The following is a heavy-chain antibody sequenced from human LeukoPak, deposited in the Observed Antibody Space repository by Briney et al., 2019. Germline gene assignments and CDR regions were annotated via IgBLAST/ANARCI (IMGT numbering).Heavy chain of an antibody. Sequence: ASVNVSCKASGYTFTSYGISWVRQAPGQGLEWMGWISAYNGNTNYAQKLQGRVTMTTDTSTSTAYMELRSLRSDDTAVYYCARNVGAAAINYGMDVWGQGTTVTVSS. V-gene: IGHV1-18*01. CDR2: ISAYNGNT. CDR1: GYTFTSYG. CDR3: ARNVGAAAINYGMDV. J-gene: IGHJ6*02. D-gene: IGHD6-13*01.